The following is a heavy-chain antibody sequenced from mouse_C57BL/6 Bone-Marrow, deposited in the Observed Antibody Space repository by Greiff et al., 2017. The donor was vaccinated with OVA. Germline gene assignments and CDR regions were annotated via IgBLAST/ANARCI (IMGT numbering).Heavy chain of an antibody. CDR3: ARPGQGYYYAMDD. J-gene: IGHJ4*01. Sequence: EVQLQQSGPELVKPGASVKISCKASGYTFTDYYMNWVTQSHGKSLEWIGDINPNNGGTSYNQKFKGKATLTIDKSSRTAYMELRSMTSEDSAVYYCARPGQGYYYAMDDWGQGTSVTVSS. CDR2: INPNNGGT. CDR1: GYTFTDYY. V-gene: IGHV1-26*01. D-gene: IGHD3-3*01.